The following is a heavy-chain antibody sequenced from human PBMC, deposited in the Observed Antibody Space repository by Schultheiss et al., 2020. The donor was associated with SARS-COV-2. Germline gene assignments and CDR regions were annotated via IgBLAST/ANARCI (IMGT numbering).Heavy chain of an antibody. J-gene: IGHJ4*02. D-gene: IGHD2-15*01. CDR2: IIPIFGTA. Sequence: SVKVSCKASGYTFTSYDINWVRQATGQGLEWMGWIIPIFGTANYAQKFQGRVTITADESTSTAYMELSSLRSEDTAVYYCARKYCSGGTCYSAADYWGQGTLVTVSS. CDR1: GYTFTSYD. CDR3: ARKYCSGGTCYSAADY. V-gene: IGHV1-69*13.